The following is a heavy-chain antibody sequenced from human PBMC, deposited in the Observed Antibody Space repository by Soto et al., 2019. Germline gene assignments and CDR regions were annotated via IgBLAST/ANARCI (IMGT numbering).Heavy chain of an antibody. J-gene: IGHJ5*02. Sequence: SETLSLTTAVSGGSISSSNWWSWVRQPPGKGLEWIGEIYHSGSTNYNPSLKSRVTISVDKSKNQFSLKLSSVTAADTAVYYCARGKGTNMVRGANWFDPWGQGTLVTVSS. V-gene: IGHV4-4*02. D-gene: IGHD3-10*01. CDR3: ARGKGTNMVRGANWFDP. CDR2: IYHSGST. CDR1: GGSISSSNW.